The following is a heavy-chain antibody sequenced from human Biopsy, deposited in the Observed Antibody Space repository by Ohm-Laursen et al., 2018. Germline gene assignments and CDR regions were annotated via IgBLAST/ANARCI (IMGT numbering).Heavy chain of an antibody. CDR3: ARGEVTFGELIVSLDS. D-gene: IGHD3-16*02. CDR1: GYTFISYS. V-gene: IGHV1-18*01. Sequence: SVKVSCKPSGYTFISYSINWVRQAPGQGLEWMGWIRPLNGDTKYGQKFQDRVTMTTDTSTSTVYMELTSLRSDDTAVYYCARGEVTFGELIVSLDSWGQGTLVTVSS. CDR2: IRPLNGDT. J-gene: IGHJ4*02.